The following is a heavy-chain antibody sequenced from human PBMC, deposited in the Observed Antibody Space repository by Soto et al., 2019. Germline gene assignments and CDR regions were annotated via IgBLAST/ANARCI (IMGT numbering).Heavy chain of an antibody. J-gene: IGHJ4*02. V-gene: IGHV4-34*12. CDR3: ARRGGGTYPYYFDY. D-gene: IGHD3-16*01. Sequence: QVQLQQWGAGLLKPSETLSLICAVYGGSFSGQYWSWIRHPPGKGLEWIGEIIHSGRTNYNPSLKSRVTISLDTSRNQFSLKLSSVTAADTAVYYCARRGGGTYPYYFDYWGRGTLVTVSS. CDR2: IIHSGRT. CDR1: GGSFSGQY.